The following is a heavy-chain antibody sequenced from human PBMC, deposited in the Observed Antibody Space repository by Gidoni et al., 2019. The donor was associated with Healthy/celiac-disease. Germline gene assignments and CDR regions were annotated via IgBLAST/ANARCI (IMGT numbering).Heavy chain of an antibody. D-gene: IGHD3-3*01. CDR1: GYSINSGYY. J-gene: IGHJ4*02. CDR3: AREGAYYDFWSGYTPPGDY. Sequence: QVQLQESGPGLVKPSETLSLTCTVSGYSINSGYYWGWIRQPPGKGLEWIGSIYHTGSTHYNPSLKSRVTISVDTSKNQFSLKLSSVTAADTAVYYCAREGAYYDFWSGYTPPGDYWGQGTLVTVSS. CDR2: IYHTGST. V-gene: IGHV4-38-2*02.